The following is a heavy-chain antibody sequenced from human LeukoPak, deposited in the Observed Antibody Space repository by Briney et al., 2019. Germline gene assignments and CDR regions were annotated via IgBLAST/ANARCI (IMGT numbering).Heavy chain of an antibody. J-gene: IGHJ5*02. CDR3: ARLNKPGWFDP. CDR1: GGSISSSSYY. V-gene: IGHV4-39*01. CDR2: IYYSGST. D-gene: IGHD1-14*01. Sequence: SETLSLTCTVSGGSISSSSYYWGWIRQPPGKGLEWIGSIYYSGSTYYNPSLKSRVTISVDTSKNQFSLKLSSVTAADTAVYYCARLNKPGWFDPWGQGTLVTVSS.